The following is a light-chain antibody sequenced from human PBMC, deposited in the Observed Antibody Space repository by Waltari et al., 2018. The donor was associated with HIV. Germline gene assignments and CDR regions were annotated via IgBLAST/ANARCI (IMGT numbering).Light chain of an antibody. Sequence: QSALSQPRSVSGSPGQSVTLSCTRPSSDVGNFYFVSWYQQHPGMVPKLIIYDVNKRPSGVPDRFSGSKSGNTASLTISGLQADDEADYFCCSYAGDYTKVFGGGTRLTVL. V-gene: IGLV2-11*01. J-gene: IGLJ2*01. CDR2: DVN. CDR1: SSDVGNFYF. CDR3: CSYAGDYTKV.